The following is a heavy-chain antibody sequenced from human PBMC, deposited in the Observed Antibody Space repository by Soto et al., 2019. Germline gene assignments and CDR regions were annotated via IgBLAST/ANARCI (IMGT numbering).Heavy chain of an antibody. CDR2: ISGSGGST. CDR3: AKEVGIAGADTRGDFDY. J-gene: IGHJ4*02. Sequence: AGGSLRLSCAASGFTFSSYAMSCVRQAPGKGLEWVSAISGSGGSTYYADSVKGRFTISRDNSKNTLFLQMDSLRAEDTAVYFCAKEVGIAGADTRGDFDYWGQGTLVTVSS. D-gene: IGHD6-13*01. CDR1: GFTFSSYA. V-gene: IGHV3-23*01.